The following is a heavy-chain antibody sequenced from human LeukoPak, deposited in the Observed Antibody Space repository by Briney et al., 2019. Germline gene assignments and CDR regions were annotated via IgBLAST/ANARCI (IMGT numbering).Heavy chain of an antibody. D-gene: IGHD6-25*01. V-gene: IGHV4-59*01. CDR3: ARGRADYYYYGMDV. CDR1: GGSISSYY. Sequence: SETLSLTCTVSGGSISSYYWRWIRQPPGKGLEWIGYIHYSGSTNYNPSLKSRVTISVDTSKNQFSLKLSSVTAADTAVYYCARGRADYYYYGMDVWGQGTTVTVSS. J-gene: IGHJ6*02. CDR2: IHYSGST.